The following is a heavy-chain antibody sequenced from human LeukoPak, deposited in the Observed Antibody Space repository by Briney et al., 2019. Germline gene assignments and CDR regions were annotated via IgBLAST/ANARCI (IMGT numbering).Heavy chain of an antibody. J-gene: IGHJ6*02. Sequence: ASVKVSCKASGGTFSSYAISWVRQAPGQGLEWMGRIIPILGIANYAQKFQGRVTITADKSTSTAYMELSSLRSEDSAVYYCARDHPYCSGGSCYPPATYYYYGMDVWGQGTTVTVSS. CDR2: IIPILGIA. D-gene: IGHD2-15*01. V-gene: IGHV1-69*04. CDR3: ARDHPYCSGGSCYPPATYYYYGMDV. CDR1: GGTFSSYA.